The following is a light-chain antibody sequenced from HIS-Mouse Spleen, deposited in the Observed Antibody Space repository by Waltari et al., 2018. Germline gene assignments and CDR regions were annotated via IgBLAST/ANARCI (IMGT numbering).Light chain of an antibody. CDR2: QDS. Sequence: SYELTQPPSVSVSPGQTASITCPGDQLGDKYACWYPQKPGQSPVLVNHQDSKRPSGNPERFSGSNSGNTATLTLSGTQAMDEADYYCQAWDSSTAVFGGGTKLTVL. CDR1: QLGDKY. CDR3: QAWDSSTAV. V-gene: IGLV3-1*01. J-gene: IGLJ2*01.